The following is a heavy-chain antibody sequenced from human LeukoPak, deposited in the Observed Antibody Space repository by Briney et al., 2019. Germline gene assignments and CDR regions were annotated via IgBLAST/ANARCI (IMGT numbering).Heavy chain of an antibody. J-gene: IGHJ4*02. D-gene: IGHD3-10*01. CDR3: ATQFRWFGELLYPVPPY. Sequence: GGSLRLSCAASGFTFSSYAMHWVRQAPGKGLEWVAVISYDGSNKYYADSVKGRFTISRDNSKNTLYLQMNSLRAEDTAVYYCATQFRWFGELLYPVPPYWGQGTLVTVSS. CDR2: ISYDGSNK. CDR1: GFTFSSYA. V-gene: IGHV3-30-3*01.